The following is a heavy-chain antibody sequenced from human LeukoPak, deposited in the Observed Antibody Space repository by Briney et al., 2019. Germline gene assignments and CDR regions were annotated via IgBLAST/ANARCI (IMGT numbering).Heavy chain of an antibody. D-gene: IGHD3-3*01. CDR2: IIPIFGTA. CDR1: GGTFSSYA. Sequence: SVKVSCKASGGTFSSYAISWVRQAPGQGLEWMGGIIPIFGTANYAQKFQGRVTITTDESTSTAYMELSSLRSEGTAVYYCARVNYDFWSGYYTGSYWFDPWGQGTLVTVSS. V-gene: IGHV1-69*05. CDR3: ARVNYDFWSGYYTGSYWFDP. J-gene: IGHJ5*02.